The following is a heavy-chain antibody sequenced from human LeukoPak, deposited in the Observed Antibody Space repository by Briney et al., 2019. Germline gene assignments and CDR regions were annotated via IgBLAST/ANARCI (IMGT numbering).Heavy chain of an antibody. Sequence: SETLSLTCSVSGVSIKYAGYYWAWMRQSPGKGLEWIGYIHHSGSTYYNPSLKSRVTISVDRSKNQFSLKLSSVTAADTAVYYCAAEAICSSTSCYTAWFDPWGQGTLVTVSS. CDR3: AAEAICSSTSCYTAWFDP. V-gene: IGHV4-30-2*06. CDR2: IHHSGST. CDR1: GVSIKYAGYY. J-gene: IGHJ5*02. D-gene: IGHD2-2*02.